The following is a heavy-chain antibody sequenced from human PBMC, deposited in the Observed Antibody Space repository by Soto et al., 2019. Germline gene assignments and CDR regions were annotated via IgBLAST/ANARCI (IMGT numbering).Heavy chain of an antibody. D-gene: IGHD6-13*01. Sequence: QVQLQQWGAELLKPSETLSLTCAVYGGSFSGYYWSWIRQPPGKGLEWIGEINHSGSTNYNPSLKSRGTISVDTSKNQFSLKLSSVTAADTAVYYCARGLAAAQPRLYYYYYMDVWGKGTTVTVSS. CDR1: GGSFSGYY. V-gene: IGHV4-34*01. CDR2: INHSGST. CDR3: ARGLAAAQPRLYYYYYMDV. J-gene: IGHJ6*03.